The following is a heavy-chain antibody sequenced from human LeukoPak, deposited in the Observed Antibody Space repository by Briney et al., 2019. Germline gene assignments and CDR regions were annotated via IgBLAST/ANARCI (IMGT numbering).Heavy chain of an antibody. D-gene: IGHD3-10*01. CDR2: IYWDDDK. Sequence: SGPTLVKPTQTLTLTCTFSGFSLSTSGVGVGWIRQPPGKALEWPALIYWDDDKRYSPSLKSRLTITKDTSKNQVVLTMTNMDPVDTATYYCAHRSMVRGSSDAFDIWGQGTMVTVSS. CDR1: GFSLSTSGVG. V-gene: IGHV2-5*02. CDR3: AHRSMVRGSSDAFDI. J-gene: IGHJ3*02.